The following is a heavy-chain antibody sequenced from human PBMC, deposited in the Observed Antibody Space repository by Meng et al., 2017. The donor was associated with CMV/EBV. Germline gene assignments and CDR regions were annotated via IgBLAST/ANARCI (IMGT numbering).Heavy chain of an antibody. CDR1: GGSFSGYY. V-gene: IGHV4-34*01. CDR3: ARVWDSGWDY. CDR2: INHSGST. D-gene: IGHD3-22*01. J-gene: IGHJ4*02. Sequence: QVQLQQWGAGLLKPSETLSLTRAVYGGSFSGYYWSWIRQPPGKGLEWIGEINHSGSTNYNPSLKSRVTISVDTSKNQFSLKLSSVTAADTAVYYCARVWDSGWDYWGQGTLVTVSS.